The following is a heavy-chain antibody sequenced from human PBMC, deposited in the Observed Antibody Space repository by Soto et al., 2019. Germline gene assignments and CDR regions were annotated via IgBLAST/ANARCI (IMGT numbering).Heavy chain of an antibody. V-gene: IGHV3-30*18. CDR3: AKASSVADRRYFDY. Sequence: GGSLRLSCAASGFTFSSYGMHWVRQAPGKGLEWVAVISYDGGKKYCADSVKGRFTISRDNSKNTLYVEMNSLRAEDTAVYYCAKASSVADRRYFDYWGQGTPVTVSS. CDR2: ISYDGGKK. D-gene: IGHD6-6*01. J-gene: IGHJ4*02. CDR1: GFTFSSYG.